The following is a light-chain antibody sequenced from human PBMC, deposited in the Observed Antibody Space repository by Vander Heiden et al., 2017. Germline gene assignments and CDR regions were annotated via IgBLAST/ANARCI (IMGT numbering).Light chain of an antibody. J-gene: IGKJ2*01. Sequence: DIQMTPSPSSLSASVGDRVTITCQASQDISNYLNWYQQKPGKAPKLLIYDASNLETGVPSRFSGSGSGTDFTFTISSLQPEDIATYYCQQYDNLPGTFGQGTKLEIK. CDR1: QDISNY. CDR2: DAS. CDR3: QQYDNLPGT. V-gene: IGKV1-33*01.